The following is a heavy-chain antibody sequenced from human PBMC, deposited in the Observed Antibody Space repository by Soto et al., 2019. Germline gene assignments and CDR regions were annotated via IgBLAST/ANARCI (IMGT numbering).Heavy chain of an antibody. CDR3: ARTSYGSGSTFYYYYYGMDV. CDR1: GFTFSSYA. J-gene: IGHJ6*02. CDR2: ISGSGGST. D-gene: IGHD3-10*01. Sequence: PGGSLRLSCAASGFTFSSYAMSWVRQAPGKGLEWVSAISGSGGSTYYADSVKGRFTISRDNSKNTLYLQMNSLRAEDTAVYYCARTSYGSGSTFYYYYYGMDVWGQGTTVTVSS. V-gene: IGHV3-23*01.